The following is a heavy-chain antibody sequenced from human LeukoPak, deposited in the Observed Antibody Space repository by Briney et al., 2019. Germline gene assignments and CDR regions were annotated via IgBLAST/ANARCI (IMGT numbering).Heavy chain of an antibody. D-gene: IGHD1-26*01. Sequence: GESLKISCKGSGYRFTSYWIGWVRQMPGKGLEWMGFIYPGDSDSRYSPSFQGQVTISADKSMSTAYLQWSSLKASDTAMYYCARRRGRYSGDAFDIWGQGTMVTVSS. CDR3: ARRRGRYSGDAFDI. CDR1: GYRFTSYW. V-gene: IGHV5-51*01. CDR2: IYPGDSDS. J-gene: IGHJ3*02.